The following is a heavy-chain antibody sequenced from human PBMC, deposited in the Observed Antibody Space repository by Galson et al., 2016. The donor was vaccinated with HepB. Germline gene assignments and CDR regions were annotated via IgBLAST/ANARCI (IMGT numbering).Heavy chain of an antibody. J-gene: IGHJ5*02. CDR3: ARTVVVISTYNWFDL. V-gene: IGHV1-69*06. CDR2: IIPMSGTA. Sequence: SVKVSCKASGGTFSSYAISWVRQAPGQGLEWMEGIIPMSGTANYARKFQGRVTITAEKSTSTVYMELSSLRSEDTAIYYCARTVVVISTYNWFDLWGQGTLVTVSS. D-gene: IGHD3-22*01. CDR1: GGTFSSYA.